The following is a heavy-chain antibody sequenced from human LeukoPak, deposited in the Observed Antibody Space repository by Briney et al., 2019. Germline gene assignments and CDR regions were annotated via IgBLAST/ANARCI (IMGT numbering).Heavy chain of an antibody. V-gene: IGHV1-8*01. Sequence: ASVKVSCKASGYTFTSYDINWVRQATGQGLEWMGWMNPNSGNTGYAQKFQGRVTMTRNTSISTAYMELSSLRSEDTAVYYCARGVRLRCSGGSCYQLYYFDYWGQGTLVTVSS. CDR2: MNPNSGNT. J-gene: IGHJ4*02. CDR3: ARGVRLRCSGGSCYQLYYFDY. CDR1: GYTFTSYD. D-gene: IGHD2-15*01.